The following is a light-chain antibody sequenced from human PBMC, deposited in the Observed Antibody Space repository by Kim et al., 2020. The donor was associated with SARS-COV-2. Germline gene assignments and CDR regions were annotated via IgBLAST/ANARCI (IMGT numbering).Light chain of an antibody. CDR2: GAS. Sequence: LSPGERATLSCRASQSVSSSLAWYQQKPGQAPRLLIYGASGRATGIPDRFSGSGSGTGFTLTISRLEPEDFAVYYCQQYGNSPWTFGQGTKVDIK. J-gene: IGKJ1*01. CDR3: QQYGNSPWT. V-gene: IGKV3-20*01. CDR1: QSVSSS.